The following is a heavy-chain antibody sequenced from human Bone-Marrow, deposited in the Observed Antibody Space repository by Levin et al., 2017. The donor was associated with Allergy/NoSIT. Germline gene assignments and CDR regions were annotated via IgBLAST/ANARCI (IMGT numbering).Heavy chain of an antibody. CDR1: GYTFTDHY. V-gene: IGHV1-2*02. CDR2: IGPNSGAT. D-gene: IGHD6-6*01. CDR3: ARDRSYGDALDI. Sequence: GESLKISCRASGYTFTDHYIHWVRQAPGQGLEWMGWIGPNSGATNYAQRFQGRVTMARDTSISTAYMELSGLTSGDTAVYYCARDRSYGDALDIWGPGTKVTVSS. J-gene: IGHJ3*02.